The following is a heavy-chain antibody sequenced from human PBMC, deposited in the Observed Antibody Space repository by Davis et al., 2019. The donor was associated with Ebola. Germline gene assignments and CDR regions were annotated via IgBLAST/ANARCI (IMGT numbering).Heavy chain of an antibody. CDR1: GFTFSTYW. D-gene: IGHD5-12*01. V-gene: IGHV3-7*03. J-gene: IGHJ6*02. Sequence: GGSLRLSCVASGFTFSTYWMSWIRQAPGKGLEWVADINQDGGENYYVDSVKGRFTISRDNAKNSLFMQMNSLRAEETAVYYCVSGDGRGSSYDMDVWGQGTTVTVSS. CDR3: VSGDGRGSSYDMDV. CDR2: INQDGGEN.